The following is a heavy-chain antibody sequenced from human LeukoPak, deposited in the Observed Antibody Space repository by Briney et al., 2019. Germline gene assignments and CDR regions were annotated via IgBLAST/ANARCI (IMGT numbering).Heavy chain of an antibody. J-gene: IGHJ3*02. V-gene: IGHV1-3*01. CDR1: GYTFTSYA. CDR2: INAGNGNT. CDR3: ARDPPISEDAVDI. D-gene: IGHD3-9*01. Sequence: ASVKVSCKASGYTFTSYAMHWVRQAPGQRLEWMGWINAGNGNTKYSQKFQGRVTITRDTSASTAYMGLSSLRSEDTAVYYCARDPPISEDAVDIWGQGTMVTVSS.